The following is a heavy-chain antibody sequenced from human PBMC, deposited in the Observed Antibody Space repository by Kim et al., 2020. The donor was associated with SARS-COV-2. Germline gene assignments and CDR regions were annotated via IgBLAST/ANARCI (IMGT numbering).Heavy chain of an antibody. J-gene: IGHJ4*02. Sequence: SETLSLTCAVSGGSISSSNWWSWVRQPPGKGLEWIGEIYHSGSTNYNPSLKSRVTISVDKSKNQFSLKLSSVTAADTAVYYCARRSHTYYYDSSGYSFDYWGQGTLVTVSS. CDR1: GGSISSSNW. CDR2: IYHSGST. D-gene: IGHD3-22*01. CDR3: ARRSHTYYYDSSGYSFDY. V-gene: IGHV4-4*02.